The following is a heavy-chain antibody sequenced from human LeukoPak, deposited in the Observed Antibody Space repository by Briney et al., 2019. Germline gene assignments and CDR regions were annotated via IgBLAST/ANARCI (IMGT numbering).Heavy chain of an antibody. CDR1: GYSLTSYW. CDR2: IYAGDSDT. V-gene: IGHV5-51*01. CDR3: ARCQRMGYAFDV. Sequence: GEPLKISWQGSGYSLTSYWIAWVRQMPGKGLEWMGIIYAGDSDTRYSTSFQCQVTISADKSISTASLQSSSLKASATAMYYCARCQRMGYAFDVWGQGTMVTAAS. J-gene: IGHJ3*01. D-gene: IGHD6-25*01.